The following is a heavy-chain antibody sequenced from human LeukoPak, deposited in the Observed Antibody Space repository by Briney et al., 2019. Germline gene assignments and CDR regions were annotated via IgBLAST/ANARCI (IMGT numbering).Heavy chain of an antibody. CDR1: GGSTSTFH. D-gene: IGHD1-26*01. CDR2: IQNSDT. V-gene: IGHV4-4*07. J-gene: IGHJ5*02. CDR3: ARCTDSGSYNWFDH. Sequence: SETLSLTRSVSGGSTSTFHWNWLRQPAGKGLEWIGRIQNSDTNYNPSLKSRVIISVDTSKKQFSLKLSSVTAADTAVYYCARCTDSGSYNWFDHWGQGTLVTVSS.